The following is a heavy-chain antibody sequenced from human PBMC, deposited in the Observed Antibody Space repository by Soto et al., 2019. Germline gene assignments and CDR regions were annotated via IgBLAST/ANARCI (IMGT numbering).Heavy chain of an antibody. V-gene: IGHV3-23*01. Sequence: GGSLRLSCAASGFTFSSYAMSWVRQAPGKGLEWVSAISGSGGSTYYADSVKGRFTISRDNSKNTLYLQMNSLRAEDTAVYYCAKDGRGPYYYGMDVWGQGTTVTVSS. CDR2: ISGSGGST. CDR1: GFTFSSYA. CDR3: AKDGRGPYYYGMDV. J-gene: IGHJ6*02. D-gene: IGHD3-10*01.